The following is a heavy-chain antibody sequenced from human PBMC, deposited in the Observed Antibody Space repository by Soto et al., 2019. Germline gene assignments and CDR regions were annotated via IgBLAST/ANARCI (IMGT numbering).Heavy chain of an antibody. CDR3: ARGNTPLDY. Sequence: LSLTCAVSGGSISSGGYSWSWIRQPPGKGLEWIGYIYHSGSTYYNPSLKSRVTISVDRSKNQFSLELSSVTAADTAVYYCARGNTPLDYWGQGTLVTVSS. J-gene: IGHJ4*02. CDR1: GGSISSGGYS. CDR2: IYHSGST. D-gene: IGHD2-15*01. V-gene: IGHV4-30-2*01.